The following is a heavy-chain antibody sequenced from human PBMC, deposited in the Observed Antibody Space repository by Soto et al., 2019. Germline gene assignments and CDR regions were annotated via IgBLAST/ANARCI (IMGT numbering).Heavy chain of an antibody. Sequence: EVQLVESGGGLVQPGRPLRLSCTASGFTFDDYAIHWVRQAPGKGLEWVSGISWNSDNIGYADSVKGRFTISRDNVKNSLYLQMNSLRAEDTALYYCAKDLYSNYGDAFDIWGQGTMVTVSS. V-gene: IGHV3-9*01. D-gene: IGHD4-4*01. CDR3: AKDLYSNYGDAFDI. J-gene: IGHJ3*02. CDR1: GFTFDDYA. CDR2: ISWNSDNI.